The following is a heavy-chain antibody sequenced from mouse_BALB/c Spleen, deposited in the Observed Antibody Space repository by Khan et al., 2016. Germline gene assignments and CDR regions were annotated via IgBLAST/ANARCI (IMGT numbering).Heavy chain of an antibody. CDR2: IWSGGST. V-gene: IGHV2-2*02. D-gene: IGHD2-4*01. J-gene: IGHJ2*03. Sequence: VQLQESGPGLVQPSQSMSITCTVSGFSLTTYGVQWVRQSPGKALEWLGVIWSGGSTDYNAPFISRLSISRDTSKSQVFLKMSSLQTKDTAIYYCARTYDYDGGFDYWGQGTSLTVSS. CDR3: ARTYDYDGGFDY. CDR1: GFSLTTYG.